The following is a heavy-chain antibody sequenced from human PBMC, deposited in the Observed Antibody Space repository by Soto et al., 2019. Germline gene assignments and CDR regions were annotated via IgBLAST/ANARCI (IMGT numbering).Heavy chain of an antibody. CDR3: ARSPYYYDSSGYSTLHFDY. CDR2: IDWDDDK. J-gene: IGHJ4*02. D-gene: IGHD3-22*01. CDR1: GFSLSTSGMC. Sequence: SGPTLVNPTQTLTLTCTFSGFSLSTSGMCVSWIRQPPGKALEWLARIDWDDDKYYSTSLKTRLTISKDTSKNQVVLTMTNMDPVDTATYYCARSPYYYDSSGYSTLHFDYWGQGTLGTVSS. V-gene: IGHV2-70*11.